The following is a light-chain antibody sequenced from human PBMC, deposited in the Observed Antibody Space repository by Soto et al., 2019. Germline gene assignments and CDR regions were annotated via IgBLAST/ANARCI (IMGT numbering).Light chain of an antibody. J-gene: IGLJ1*01. CDR1: SSDVGGYNY. CDR2: EVS. CDR3: NSYTSSNTLV. Sequence: QSALTQPASVSGSPGQSITISCTGTSSDVGGYNYVSWYQQHPGKAPKLMIYEVSNRPSGVSNRCSCSKSGNTASLTISVLQAEDEADYYCNSYTSSNTLVFGTGTKLTVL. V-gene: IGLV2-14*01.